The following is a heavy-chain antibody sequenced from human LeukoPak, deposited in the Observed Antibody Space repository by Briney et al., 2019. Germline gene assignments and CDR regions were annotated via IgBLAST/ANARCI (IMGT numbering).Heavy chain of an antibody. J-gene: IGHJ1*01. CDR3: AREYSSSWYGEYFQH. Sequence: ASVKVSCKASGYTFTGYYMHWVRQAPGQGLEWMGWINPNGGGTNYAQKFQGRVTMTRDTSISTAYMELSRLRSDDTAVYYCAREYSSSWYGEYFQHWGQGTLVTVSS. V-gene: IGHV1-2*02. CDR2: INPNGGGT. D-gene: IGHD6-13*01. CDR1: GYTFTGYY.